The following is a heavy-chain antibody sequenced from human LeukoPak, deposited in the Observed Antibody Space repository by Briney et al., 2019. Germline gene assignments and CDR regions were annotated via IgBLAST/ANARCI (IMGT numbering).Heavy chain of an antibody. V-gene: IGHV3-48*04. Sequence: PGGSLRLSCAASGFTFSNYIMNWVRQAPWKGLEWVSYISSSSSTIYYADSVKGRFTISRGNAKNSVYLQMNSLRAEDTAVYHCARDPREQLAGFGTRLRYMDVWGKGTTVTVSS. J-gene: IGHJ6*03. CDR3: ARDPREQLAGFGTRLRYMDV. CDR1: GFTFSNYI. D-gene: IGHD6-6*01. CDR2: ISSSSSTI.